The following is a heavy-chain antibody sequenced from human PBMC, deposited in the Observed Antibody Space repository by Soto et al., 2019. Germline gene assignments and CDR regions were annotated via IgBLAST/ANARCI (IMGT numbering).Heavy chain of an antibody. CDR1: GFTFSRYA. V-gene: IGHV3-30-3*01. CDR3: AREAGGESSGYNYLDY. Sequence: QVQLVESGGGVVQPGRSLRLSCAASGFTFSRYAMNWVRQAPGKGLEWVAVISCDGSNKDYADSVKGRFTISRDNSKNTMDPQMNSLSAEDTAMYYCAREAGGESSGYNYLDYWGQGSLVTVSS. D-gene: IGHD3-22*01. J-gene: IGHJ4*02. CDR2: ISCDGSNK.